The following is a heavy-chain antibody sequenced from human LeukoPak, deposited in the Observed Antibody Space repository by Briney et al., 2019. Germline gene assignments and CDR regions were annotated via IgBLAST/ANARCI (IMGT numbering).Heavy chain of an antibody. D-gene: IGHD2-21*01. CDR2: ISYDGINK. CDR3: ARACIPGHHYYGVDV. J-gene: IGHJ6*02. Sequence: GGSLRLSCAASGFTFTNYVMHWVRQAPGKGLEWVAIISYDGINKYYATSLRGRVSLSRDTSKSTIYLQLNSLTAEDTAVYYCARACIPGHHYYGVDVWGQGTTVSVSS. CDR1: GFTFTNYV. V-gene: IGHV3-30-3*01.